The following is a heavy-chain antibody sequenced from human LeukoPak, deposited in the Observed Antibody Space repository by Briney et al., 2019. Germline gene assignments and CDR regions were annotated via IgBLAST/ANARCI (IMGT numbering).Heavy chain of an antibody. CDR3: ARGGYSFDY. J-gene: IGHJ4*02. CDR2: LHADGVEQ. CDR1: GFSLSGYW. D-gene: IGHD5-18*01. V-gene: IGHV3-7*01. Sequence: GGSLRLSWAASGFSLSGYWMTWVRQAPGKGLEWVARLHADGVEQNYVDSVTGRFTMSRDNAKNSLDLQMNSLRVEDTAVYCCARGGYSFDYLGQGTLVAVSS.